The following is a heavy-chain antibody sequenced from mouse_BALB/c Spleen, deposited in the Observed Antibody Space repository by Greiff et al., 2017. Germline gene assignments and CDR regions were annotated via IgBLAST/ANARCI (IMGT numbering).Heavy chain of an antibody. V-gene: IGHV1S127*01. CDR3: TRIYYYGSSWYFDV. CDR2: IDPSDSET. Sequence: VQLQQSGPQLVRPGASVKISCKASGYSFTSYWMHWVKQRPGQGLEWIGMIDPSDSETRLNQKFKDKATLTVDKSSSTAYMQLSSPTSEDSAVYYCTRIYYYGSSWYFDVWGAGTTVTVSS. CDR1: GYSFTSYW. D-gene: IGHD1-1*01. J-gene: IGHJ1*01.